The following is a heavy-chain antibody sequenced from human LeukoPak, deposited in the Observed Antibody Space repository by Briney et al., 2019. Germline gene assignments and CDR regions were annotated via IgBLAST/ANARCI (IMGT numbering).Heavy chain of an antibody. J-gene: IGHJ6*02. CDR3: ARGRGYSYGYRGDYYGMDV. Sequence: SETLSLTCAVYGGSFTGYYWSWIRQPPGKGLEWIGQVHHSGTTNYNPSLTSRVTISVDTSKNQFSLKLSSVTAADTAVYYCARGRGYSYGYRGDYYGMDVWGQGTTVTVSS. V-gene: IGHV4-34*01. CDR1: GGSFTGYY. CDR2: VHHSGTT. D-gene: IGHD5-18*01.